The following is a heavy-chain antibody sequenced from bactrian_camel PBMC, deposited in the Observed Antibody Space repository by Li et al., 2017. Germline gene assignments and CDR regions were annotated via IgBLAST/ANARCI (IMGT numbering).Heavy chain of an antibody. V-gene: IGHV3-2*01. CDR3: TTPSAVPAINAFYT. Sequence: HVQLVESGGGLVQPGGSLRLSCAASGFTFSSYYMSWVRQAPGKGLEWVSSIYCDGSDTDYADSVKGRFTISRDNAKNTVYLQMNGLKTEDTAVYYCTTPSAVPAINAFYTWGQGTQVTVS. D-gene: IGHD1*01. J-gene: IGHJ6*01. CDR1: GFTFSSYY. CDR2: IYCDGSDT.